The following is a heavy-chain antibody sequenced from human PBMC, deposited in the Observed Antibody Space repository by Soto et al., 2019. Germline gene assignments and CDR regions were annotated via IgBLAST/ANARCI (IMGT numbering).Heavy chain of an antibody. Sequence: ASETLSLTCTVSGGSVSSGSYYWSWIRQPPGKGLEGIGYIYYSGSTNYNPSLKSRVTISVDTSKNQFSLKLSSVTAADTAVYYCARDGVSRDYDFWSGYFGGSYYGMDVWGQGTTVTVSS. V-gene: IGHV4-61*01. CDR1: GGSVSSGSYY. D-gene: IGHD3-3*01. J-gene: IGHJ6*02. CDR2: IYYSGST. CDR3: ARDGVSRDYDFWSGYFGGSYYGMDV.